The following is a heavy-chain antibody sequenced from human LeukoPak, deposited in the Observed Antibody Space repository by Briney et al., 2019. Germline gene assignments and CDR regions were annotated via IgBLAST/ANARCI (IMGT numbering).Heavy chain of an antibody. CDR2: ISYVGSNK. Sequence: GGSLRLSCIASGFTFGNFGMHWVRQAPGKGLEWVTLISYVGSNKQYGDSVKGRFIISRDNSMSTLYLQMNSLRPEDTAVYFCARERLRYFDLWGRGTLVSLSS. CDR3: ARERLRYFDL. J-gene: IGHJ2*01. CDR1: GFTFGNFG. D-gene: IGHD2-15*01. V-gene: IGHV3-30*03.